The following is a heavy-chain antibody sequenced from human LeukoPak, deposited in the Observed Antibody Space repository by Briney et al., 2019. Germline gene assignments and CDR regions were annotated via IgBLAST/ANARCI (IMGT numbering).Heavy chain of an antibody. CDR1: GYTLTDYY. J-gene: IGHJ4*02. Sequence: ASVTVSCTASGYTLTDYYIHWVRQAPGQGLEWMGRINPNSGGTNYAQKFQGRVTMTRDTPINTVYLKLTSLRSTDTALYYCARALGVGFAEDVYYFDFWGQGSLVTVSS. V-gene: IGHV1-2*06. D-gene: IGHD3-10*01. CDR3: ARALGVGFAEDVYYFDF. CDR2: INPNSGGT.